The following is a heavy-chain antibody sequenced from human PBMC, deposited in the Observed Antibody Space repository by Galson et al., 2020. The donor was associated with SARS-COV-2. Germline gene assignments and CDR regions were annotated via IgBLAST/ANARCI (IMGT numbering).Heavy chain of an antibody. CDR1: GGTFSSYA. J-gene: IGHJ2*01. Sequence: SVKVSSKASGGTFSSYAISWVRQAPGQGLEWMGGIIPIFGTANYAQKFQGRVTITADKSTSTAYMELSSLRSEDTAVYYCARVVAAANYYWYFDLWGRGTLVTVSS. CDR3: ARVVAAANYYWYFDL. CDR2: IIPIFGTA. D-gene: IGHD6-13*01. V-gene: IGHV1-69*06.